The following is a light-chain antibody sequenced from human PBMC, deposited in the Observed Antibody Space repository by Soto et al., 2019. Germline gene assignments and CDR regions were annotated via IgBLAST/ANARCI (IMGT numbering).Light chain of an antibody. J-gene: IGKJ2*01. CDR1: RFLSSSY. CDR2: AAS. Sequence: EIVLTQSPGTLSLSPGDRATLSCRASRFLSSSYVVWYQQKPGQAPRLLIYAASRRAPGIPDRFSGSGSATEYTLTISRLEPEDSAVSYCQQQGTFGQGTTLEIK. CDR3: QQQGT. V-gene: IGKV3-20*01.